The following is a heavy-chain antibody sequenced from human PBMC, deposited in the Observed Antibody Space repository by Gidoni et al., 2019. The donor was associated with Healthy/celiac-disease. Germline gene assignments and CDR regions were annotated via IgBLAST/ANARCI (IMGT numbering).Heavy chain of an antibody. CDR3: ARNAMVVAAPSFYY. Sequence: QVQLQQRGAGLLKPSETLSLTCAVYGGSFSGDYWIGEINHSGSINYNPSLMSRLTIAVDTSQTQFSLKLSSLTAADTSVYSCARNAMVVAAPSFYYWGQGTLVPVSS. CDR1: GGSFSGDY. J-gene: IGHJ4*02. V-gene: IGHV4-34*01. CDR2: INHSGSI. D-gene: IGHD2-15*01.